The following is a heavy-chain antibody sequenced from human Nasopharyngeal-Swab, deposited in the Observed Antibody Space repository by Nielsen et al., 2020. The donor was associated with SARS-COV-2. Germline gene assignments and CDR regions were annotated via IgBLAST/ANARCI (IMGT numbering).Heavy chain of an antibody. D-gene: IGHD3-9*01. CDR3: ARHPLSYYDILTGYSTFDY. V-gene: IGHV4-39*01. CDR2: IYYSGST. Sequence: PGKGLEWIGSIYYSGSTYYKPSLKSRVTISVDTSKNQFSLKLSSVTAADTAVYYRARHPLSYYDILTGYSTFDYWGQVTLVTVSS. J-gene: IGHJ4*02.